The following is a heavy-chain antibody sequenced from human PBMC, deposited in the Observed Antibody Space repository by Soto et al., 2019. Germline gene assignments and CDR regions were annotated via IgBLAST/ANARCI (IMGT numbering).Heavy chain of an antibody. J-gene: IGHJ4*02. CDR1: GYTFTIHD. CDR3: ARVSSIAARRSYDS. Sequence: ASVKVSCKASGYTFTIHDIHWVRQAPGQGLEWMAGLNPHSGKAAYAQRFQGRLTMTGNASTSTAYMELSGLRSEDTAMYYCARVSSIAARRSYDSWGQGTRVTVS. D-gene: IGHD6-6*01. CDR2: LNPHSGKA. V-gene: IGHV1-8*01.